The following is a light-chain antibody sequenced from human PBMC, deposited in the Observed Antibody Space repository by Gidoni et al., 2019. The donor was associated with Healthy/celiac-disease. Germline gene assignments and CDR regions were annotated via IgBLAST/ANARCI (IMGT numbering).Light chain of an antibody. V-gene: IGKV1-39*01. CDR2: AAS. J-gene: IGKJ2*01. CDR3: QQSYSTPYT. CDR1: QSIRSY. Sequence: DIQMTQSPSSMSASVGDRVTITCRASQSIRSYLNWYQQKPGQAPKLLIYAASSLQSGVPSRFSGSGSGTDFTLTISRLQSEDFATYYCQQSYSTPYTFGQGTKLEIK.